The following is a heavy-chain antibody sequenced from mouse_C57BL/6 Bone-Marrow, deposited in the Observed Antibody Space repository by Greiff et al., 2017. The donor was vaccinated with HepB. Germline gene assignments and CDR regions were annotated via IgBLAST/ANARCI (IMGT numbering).Heavy chain of an antibody. V-gene: IGHV5-12*01. Sequence: EVQLVESGGGLVQPEGSLKLSCAASGFTFSDYYMYWVRQTPEKRLEWVAYISNGGGSTYYPDTVKGRFTISRDNAKNTLYLQMSRLKSEDTAMYYCARLYFDYWGQGTTLTVSS. CDR3: ARLYFDY. CDR2: ISNGGGST. J-gene: IGHJ2*01. CDR1: GFTFSDYY.